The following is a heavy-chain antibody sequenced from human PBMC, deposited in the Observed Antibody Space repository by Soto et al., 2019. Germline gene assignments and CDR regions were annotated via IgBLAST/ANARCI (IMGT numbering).Heavy chain of an antibody. CDR3: AKGCSGGSCYSVNVDY. CDR2: IYYSGST. Sequence: SETLSLTCTVSGGSISSSSYYWGWIRQPPGKGLEWIGSIYYSGSTYYNPSLKNRVTISVDTSKNQFSLKLSSVTAADTAVYYCAKGCSGGSCYSVNVDYWGQGTLVTVSS. D-gene: IGHD2-15*01. J-gene: IGHJ4*02. V-gene: IGHV4-39*01. CDR1: GGSISSSSYY.